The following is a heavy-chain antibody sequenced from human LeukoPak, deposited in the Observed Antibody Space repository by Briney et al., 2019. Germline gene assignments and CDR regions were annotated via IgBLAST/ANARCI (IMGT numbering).Heavy chain of an antibody. CDR2: IIPILGIA. Sequence: SVKVSCKASGGTFSSYAISWVRQAPGQGLEWMGRIIPILGIATYAHKFQGRVTITAAKSTSTAYMELSSLRSEDTAVSYCAREMAPYYIDYWGQGTLVTVSS. CDR1: GGTFSSYA. D-gene: IGHD2-8*01. J-gene: IGHJ4*02. CDR3: AREMAPYYIDY. V-gene: IGHV1-69*04.